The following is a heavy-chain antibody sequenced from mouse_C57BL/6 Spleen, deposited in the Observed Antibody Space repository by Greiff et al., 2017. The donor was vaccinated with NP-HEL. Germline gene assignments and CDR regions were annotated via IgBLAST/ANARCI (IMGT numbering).Heavy chain of an antibody. J-gene: IGHJ2*01. V-gene: IGHV1-61*01. CDR1: GYTFTSYW. D-gene: IGHD2-1*01. CDR3: ARRGNYEQYFDY. Sequence: QVQLQQPGAELVRPGSSVKLSCKASGYTFTSYWMDWVKQRPGQGLEWIGNIYPSDSETHYNQKFKDKATLTVDKSSSTAYMQLSSLTSEDSAVYYCARRGNYEQYFDYWGQGTTLTVSS. CDR2: IYPSDSET.